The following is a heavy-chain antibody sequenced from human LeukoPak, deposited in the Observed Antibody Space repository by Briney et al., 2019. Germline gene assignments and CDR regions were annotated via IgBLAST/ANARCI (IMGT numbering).Heavy chain of an antibody. Sequence: AGGSLRLSCAASGFTFSNYTMNWVRQAPGKGLEWVSAIGGSGGSTYYADSVKGRFTISRDISKNTLYLQMNSLRAEDTAVYYCAKLFPYYYDSSGSTWGQGTLVTVSS. CDR1: GFTFSNYT. CDR3: AKLFPYYYDSSGST. V-gene: IGHV3-23*01. D-gene: IGHD3-22*01. J-gene: IGHJ5*02. CDR2: IGGSGGST.